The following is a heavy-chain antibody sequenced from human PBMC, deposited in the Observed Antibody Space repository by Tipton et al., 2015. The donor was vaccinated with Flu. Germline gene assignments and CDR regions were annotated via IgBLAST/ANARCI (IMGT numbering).Heavy chain of an antibody. J-gene: IGHJ6*02. Sequence: LSLTCSVSGYSIRSAYYWGWVRRPPGKGLEWIGTIYHSGTTYYNPSLKSRLTISVDTSKNQFSLRLSSVTAADTAIYYCARDQGFGGGLTYDYYAMDVWGQGTTVTVSS. D-gene: IGHD3-10*01. V-gene: IGHV4-38-2*02. CDR2: IYHSGTT. CDR3: ARDQGFGGGLTYDYYAMDV. CDR1: GYSIRSAYY.